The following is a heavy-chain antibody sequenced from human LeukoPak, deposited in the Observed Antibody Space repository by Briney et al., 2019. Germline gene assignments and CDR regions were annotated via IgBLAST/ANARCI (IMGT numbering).Heavy chain of an antibody. V-gene: IGHV3-23*01. CDR3: AKGFTDYADEEDTGLFDY. CDR2: ISGSGGST. Sequence: GGSLRLSCAASGFTFSSYAMSWVRQAPGKGLEWVSAISGSGGSTYYADSVKGRFTISRDNSKNTLYLQMNSLRAEDTAVYYCAKGFTDYADEEDTGLFDYWGQGTLVTVSS. CDR1: GFTFSSYA. J-gene: IGHJ4*02. D-gene: IGHD4-17*01.